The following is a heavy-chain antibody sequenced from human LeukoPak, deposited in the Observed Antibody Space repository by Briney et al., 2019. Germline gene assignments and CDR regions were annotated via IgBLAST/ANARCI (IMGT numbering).Heavy chain of an antibody. V-gene: IGHV1-18*01. Sequence: ASVKVSCKASGYTFTSYGISWVRQAPGQGLEWMGWISAYNGNTNYAQKLQGRVTMTTDTSTSTAYMEWRSLRSDDTAVYYCARVNNLGYDSSGLVDYWGQGTLVTVSS. D-gene: IGHD3-22*01. J-gene: IGHJ4*02. CDR2: ISAYNGNT. CDR3: ARVNNLGYDSSGLVDY. CDR1: GYTFTSYG.